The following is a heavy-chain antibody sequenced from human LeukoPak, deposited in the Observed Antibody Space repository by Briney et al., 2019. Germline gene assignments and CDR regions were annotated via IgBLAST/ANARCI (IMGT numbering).Heavy chain of an antibody. Sequence: GGSLRLSCAASGFTFSRYAMSWVRQAPGKGLEWVAVISYDGRNKHYADSVKGRFTISRDNSKNTLYLQMDSLRVDDTAVYYCPRERSDYWGQGTLVTVSS. CDR1: GFTFSRYA. V-gene: IGHV3-30*04. CDR3: PRERSDY. CDR2: ISYDGRNK. D-gene: IGHD4-17*01. J-gene: IGHJ4*02.